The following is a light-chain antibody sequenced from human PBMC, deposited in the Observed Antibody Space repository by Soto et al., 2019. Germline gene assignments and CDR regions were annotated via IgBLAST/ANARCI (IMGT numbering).Light chain of an antibody. J-gene: IGLJ1*01. CDR1: SSDIGTYHY. Sequence: QSVLTQPAAVSGSPGQSITISCTGTSSDIGTYHYVSWYQQHPGKAPKLIIYEVNNRPSGISNRFSGSKSDNTASLTISGLQAEDEGVYYCISYTTTTSTPYVFGSGTKGTLL. CDR2: EVN. CDR3: ISYTTTTSTPYV. V-gene: IGLV2-14*01.